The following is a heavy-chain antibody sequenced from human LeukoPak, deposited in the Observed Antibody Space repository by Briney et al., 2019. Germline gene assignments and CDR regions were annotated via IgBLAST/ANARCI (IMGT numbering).Heavy chain of an antibody. J-gene: IGHJ6*02. Sequence: GGSLRLSCAASGFTFSSYAMSWVRQAPGKGLEWVSAISGSGGSTYYADSVKGRFTISRDNSKNTLYLQTNSLRAEDTAVYYCAKIRWGGYYYYGMDVWGQGTTVTVSS. D-gene: IGHD4-23*01. V-gene: IGHV3-23*01. CDR2: ISGSGGST. CDR1: GFTFSSYA. CDR3: AKIRWGGYYYYGMDV.